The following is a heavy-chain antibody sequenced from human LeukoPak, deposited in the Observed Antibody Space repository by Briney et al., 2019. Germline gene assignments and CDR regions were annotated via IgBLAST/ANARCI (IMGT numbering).Heavy chain of an antibody. CDR2: IYYSGST. Sequence: SETLSLTCTVSGGSISSYYWSWIRQPPGKGLEWIGYIYYSGSTNYNPSLKSRVTISVDTSKNQFSLKLSSVTAADTAVYYCARAGLGYGDYAAPFDPWGQGTLVTVSS. D-gene: IGHD4-17*01. V-gene: IGHV4-59*01. J-gene: IGHJ5*02. CDR1: GGSISSYY. CDR3: ARAGLGYGDYAAPFDP.